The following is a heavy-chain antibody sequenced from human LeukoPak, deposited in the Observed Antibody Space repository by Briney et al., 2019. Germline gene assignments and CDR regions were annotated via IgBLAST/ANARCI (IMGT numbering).Heavy chain of an antibody. CDR1: GFTFSSYA. J-gene: IGHJ5*02. CDR2: ISGSGGST. CDR3: AKDLMRGDIVVVPAAIGRASSWFDP. D-gene: IGHD2-2*01. Sequence: AGGSLRLSCAASGFTFSSYAMSWVRQAPGKGLEWVSAISGSGGSTYYADSVKGRFTISRDNSKNTLYLQMNSLRAEDTAVYYCAKDLMRGDIVVVPAAIGRASSWFDPWGQGTLVTVSS. V-gene: IGHV3-23*01.